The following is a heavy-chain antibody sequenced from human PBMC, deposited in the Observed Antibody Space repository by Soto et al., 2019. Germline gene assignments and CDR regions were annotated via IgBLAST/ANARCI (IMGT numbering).Heavy chain of an antibody. J-gene: IGHJ3*02. CDR3: AADPQDYGDSSVI. Sequence: SVKVSCKSSEFTFTSSAMQWVRQARGQRLEWIGWIVVGSGNTNYAQKFQERVTITRDMSTSTAYMELSSLRSEDTAVYYCAADPQDYGDSSVIWGQGTMVTVSS. CDR1: EFTFTSSA. V-gene: IGHV1-58*02. CDR2: IVVGSGNT. D-gene: IGHD4-17*01.